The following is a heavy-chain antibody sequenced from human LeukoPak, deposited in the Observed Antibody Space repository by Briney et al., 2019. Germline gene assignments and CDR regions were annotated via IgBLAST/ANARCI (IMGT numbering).Heavy chain of an antibody. D-gene: IGHD2-8*01. CDR2: TSSSSSYI. CDR1: GFTFSSYS. CDR3: AKDRSCTNNICHGDFDY. J-gene: IGHJ4*02. V-gene: IGHV3-21*04. Sequence: GGSLRPSCAASGFTFSSYSMNWVRQAPGKGLEWVSSTSSSSSYIYYADSVKGRFTISRDNSKNTLYLQMNSLRAEDTAVYYCAKDRSCTNNICHGDFDYWGQGTLVTVSS.